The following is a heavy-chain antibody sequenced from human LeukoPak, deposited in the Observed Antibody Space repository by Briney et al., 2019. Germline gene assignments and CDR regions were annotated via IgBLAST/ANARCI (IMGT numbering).Heavy chain of an antibody. J-gene: IGHJ4*02. CDR3: ARDRCTNGVCYNDY. V-gene: IGHV4-59*01. CDR2: IYYSGST. Sequence: PSETLSLTCTVSGGSISSYYWSWIRQPPGKGLEWIGYIYYSGSTNYNPSLKSRVTISVDTSKNQFSLKLSPVTAADTAVYYCARDRCTNGVCYNDYWGQGTLVTVSS. D-gene: IGHD2-8*01. CDR1: GGSISSYY.